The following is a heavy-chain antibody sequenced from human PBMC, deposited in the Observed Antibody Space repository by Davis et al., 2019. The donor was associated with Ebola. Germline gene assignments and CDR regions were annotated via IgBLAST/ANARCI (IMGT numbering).Heavy chain of an antibody. CDR2: MNPHDGGA. CDR3: ARDLPLGAMVSASPPYGLDV. D-gene: IGHD2-15*01. V-gene: IGHV1-2*02. CDR1: GYTFTDYY. J-gene: IGHJ6*02. Sequence: ASVQVSCKASGYTFTDYYIHWVRQAPGPGHEWIGWMNPHDGGASYLQKFQRRVTMTRHTSISTSYMELSSLRSDDTAVYYCARDLPLGAMVSASPPYGLDVWGQGTTVTVSS.